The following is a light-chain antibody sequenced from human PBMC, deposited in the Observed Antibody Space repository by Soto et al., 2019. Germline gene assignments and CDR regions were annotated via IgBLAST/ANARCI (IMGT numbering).Light chain of an antibody. CDR1: QGIGNA. CDR2: GAS. CDR3: LQDINYPWT. Sequence: AIQMTQSPCSLSASVGVRVTISCRASQGIGNALGCYQQTPGKPPKVLIYGASNLQSGVPPRFSGSGSGTDFTHAISSLQPEDSATYYCLQDINYPWTFGHGTKVDIK. V-gene: IGKV1-6*01. J-gene: IGKJ1*01.